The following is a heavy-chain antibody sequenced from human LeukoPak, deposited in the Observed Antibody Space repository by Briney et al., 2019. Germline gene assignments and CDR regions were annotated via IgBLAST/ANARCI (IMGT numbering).Heavy chain of an antibody. J-gene: IGHJ4*02. CDR2: ISGSGGST. D-gene: IGHD3-3*01. CDR3: AKVYDFWSGYCLFDY. V-gene: IGHV3-23*01. CDR1: GFTFSSYA. Sequence: PGGSLRLSCAASGFTFSSYAMSWVRQAPGKGLEWVSAISGSGGSTYYADSVKGRFTISRDNSKNTLYLQMNSLRAEDTAVYYCAKVYDFWSGYCLFDYWGQGTLVTVSS.